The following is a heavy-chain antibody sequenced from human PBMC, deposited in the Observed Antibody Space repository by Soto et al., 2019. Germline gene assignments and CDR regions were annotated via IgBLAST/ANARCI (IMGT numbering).Heavy chain of an antibody. Sequence: ASVKVSCKASGGTYSSYAISWVRQAPGQGLEWMGGIIPIFGTANYAQKFQGRVTITADESTSTAYMELSSLRSEDTAVYYCARDSSGLRFQADYWGQGTLVTVSS. J-gene: IGHJ4*02. CDR2: IIPIFGTA. CDR1: GGTYSSYA. CDR3: ARDSSGLRFQADY. D-gene: IGHD3-3*01. V-gene: IGHV1-69*13.